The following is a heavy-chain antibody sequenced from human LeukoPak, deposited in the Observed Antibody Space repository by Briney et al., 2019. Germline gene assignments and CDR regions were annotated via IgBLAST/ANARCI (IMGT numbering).Heavy chain of an antibody. CDR2: ISSSGSTI. D-gene: IGHD6-6*01. V-gene: IGHV3-11*04. Sequence: GGSLRLSCAASGFTFSGYWMHWVRQAPGKGLEWVSYISSSGSTIYYADSVKGRFTISRDNAKNSLYLQMNSLRAEDTAVYYCATPIAAWVDWGQGTLVTVSS. J-gene: IGHJ4*02. CDR1: GFTFSGYW. CDR3: ATPIAAWVD.